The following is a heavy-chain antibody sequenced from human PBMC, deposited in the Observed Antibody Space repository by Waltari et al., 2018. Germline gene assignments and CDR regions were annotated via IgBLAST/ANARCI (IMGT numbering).Heavy chain of an antibody. CDR3: LKTGFDY. V-gene: IGHV3-30*03. Sequence: QVQLVESGGGVVLPGRSLRLSCASSGFTFSSHGMHWVRQAAGKGLEWVAVISYDGSYKNYADSVKGRFTISRDNYKNTMYLQMNSLRTEDTAVYYCLKTGFDYWGQGTLVTVSS. J-gene: IGHJ4*02. CDR1: GFTFSSHG. CDR2: ISYDGSYK.